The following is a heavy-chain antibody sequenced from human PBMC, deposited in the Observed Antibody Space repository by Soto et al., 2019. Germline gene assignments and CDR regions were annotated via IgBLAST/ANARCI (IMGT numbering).Heavy chain of an antibody. CDR1: VTFGSHA. V-gene: IGHV3-23*01. J-gene: IGHJ4*02. CDR2: ISGSGGST. CDR3: AKTMVRGSYFDY. D-gene: IGHD3-10*01. Sequence: GGVPRLSLAALWVTFGSHASRRVRPAPGKGLEWVSAISGSGGSTYYADSVKGRFTISRDNSKNTLYLQMNSLRAEDTAVYYCAKTMVRGSYFDYWGQGTLVTVSS.